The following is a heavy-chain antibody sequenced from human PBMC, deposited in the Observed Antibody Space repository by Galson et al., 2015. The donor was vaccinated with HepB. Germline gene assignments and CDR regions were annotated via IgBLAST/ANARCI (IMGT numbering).Heavy chain of an antibody. CDR2: IYYSGST. CDR1: GGSISSGDYY. Sequence: TLSLTCTVSGGSISSGDYYWSWIRQPPGKGLEWIGYIYYSGSTYYNPSLKSRVTISVDTSKNQFSLKLSSVTAADTAVYYCASAWGIAAHVQHWGQGTLVTVSS. V-gene: IGHV4-30-4*01. D-gene: IGHD6-13*01. J-gene: IGHJ1*01. CDR3: ASAWGIAAHVQH.